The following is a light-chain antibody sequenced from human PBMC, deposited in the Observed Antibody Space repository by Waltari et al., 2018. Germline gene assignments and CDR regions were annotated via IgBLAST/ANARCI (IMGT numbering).Light chain of an antibody. CDR1: SSNIGAGYS. V-gene: IGLV1-40*01. CDR2: ESN. J-gene: IGLJ2*01. CDR3: SAWDSSLNTL. Sequence: QSVLTQPPSASGAPGQRVTISCTGSSSNIGAGYSVSWYQQFPGTAPKLLIYESNKRPSGVSDRFSGSKSGTSASLTITGLQSEDEADYYCSAWDSSLNTLFGGGTRLTVL.